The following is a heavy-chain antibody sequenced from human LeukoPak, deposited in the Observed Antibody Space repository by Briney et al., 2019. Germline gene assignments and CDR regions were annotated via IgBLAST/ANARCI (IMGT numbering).Heavy chain of an antibody. CDR1: GGSISSGGYY. V-gene: IGHV4-31*03. J-gene: IGHJ4*02. D-gene: IGHD6-13*01. CDR3: AAEGIAAAVDY. CDR2: IYYSGST. Sequence: SQTLSLTCTVSGGSISSGGYYWSWIRQHPGKGLEWIGYIYYSGSTYYNPSLKSRVTISVDTSKNQFSLKPSSVTAADTAVYYCAAEGIAAAVDYWGQGTLVTVSS.